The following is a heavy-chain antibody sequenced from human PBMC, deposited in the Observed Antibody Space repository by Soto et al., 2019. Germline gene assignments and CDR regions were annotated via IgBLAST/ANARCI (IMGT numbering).Heavy chain of an antibody. V-gene: IGHV1-8*01. CDR1: GYTFTSHD. Sequence: QVQLVQSGTEVKKPGASVKVSCKASGYTFTSHDINWVRQATGQGLEWMGWMNPNSGNTGYAQKFQGRITMTRNTSISTAYMELSSLRSEDTAVYYCARWDYGVYARFDYWGQGTLVTVSS. CDR3: ARWDYGVYARFDY. CDR2: MNPNSGNT. J-gene: IGHJ4*02. D-gene: IGHD4-17*01.